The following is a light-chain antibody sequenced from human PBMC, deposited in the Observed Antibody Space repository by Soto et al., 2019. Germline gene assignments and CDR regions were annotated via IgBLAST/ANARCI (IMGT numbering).Light chain of an antibody. CDR3: LQRRNWPLT. CDR2: DAS. Sequence: EIVLTQPPATLSLSPGERATLSCRASQSVSSYFAWYQQKPGQPPRLLIYDASNRATGIPARFRGSGSLTEFTLTISSLEPEEFAVYLCLQRRNWPLTFGQGTKVEIK. CDR1: QSVSSY. V-gene: IGKV3-11*01. J-gene: IGKJ1*01.